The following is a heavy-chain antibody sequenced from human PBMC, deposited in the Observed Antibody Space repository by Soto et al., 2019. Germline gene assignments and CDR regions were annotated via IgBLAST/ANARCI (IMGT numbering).Heavy chain of an antibody. D-gene: IGHD4-17*01. J-gene: IGHJ5*02. CDR3: ARELPAYGDSRWFDP. CDR1: GFTFSSYS. Sequence: GGSLRLSCAASGFTFSSYSMNWVRQAPGKGLEWVSSISSSSSYIYYADSVKGRFTISRDNAKNSLYLQMNSLRAEDTAVYYCARELPAYGDSRWFDPWGQGTLVTVSS. CDR2: ISSSSSYI. V-gene: IGHV3-21*01.